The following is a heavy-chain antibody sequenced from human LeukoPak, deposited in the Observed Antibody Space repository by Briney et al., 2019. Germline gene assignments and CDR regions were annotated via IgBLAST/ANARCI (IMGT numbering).Heavy chain of an antibody. V-gene: IGHV4-30-4*01. D-gene: IGHD6-19*01. CDR3: VRAEVTAGTKYFDL. CDR2: IYYSGSA. CDR1: GGSISSGDYF. Sequence: SETLSLTCNVSGGSISSGDYFWSWIRQPPGKGLEWIGYIYYSGSAYYSPSLRSRFTISVDTSENQFSLKLSSVTATDTAVYYCVRAEVTAGTKYFDLWGRGTLVTVSS. J-gene: IGHJ2*01.